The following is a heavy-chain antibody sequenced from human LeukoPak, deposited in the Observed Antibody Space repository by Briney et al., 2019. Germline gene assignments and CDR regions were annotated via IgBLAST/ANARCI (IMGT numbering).Heavy chain of an antibody. D-gene: IGHD2-2*01. Sequence: GESLRISCKGSGYSFTNYGISWVRQMPGKGLEWMGIIYPGDSDTRYSPSFQGQVTISADKSIKTAYLQWSSLKASDTAIYYCARRFCSSTSCFMWDYWGQGTLVTVSS. CDR1: GYSFTNYG. J-gene: IGHJ4*02. CDR2: IYPGDSDT. V-gene: IGHV5-51*01. CDR3: ARRFCSSTSCFMWDY.